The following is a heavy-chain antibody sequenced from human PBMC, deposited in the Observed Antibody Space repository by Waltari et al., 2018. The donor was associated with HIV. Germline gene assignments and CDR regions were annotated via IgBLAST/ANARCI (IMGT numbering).Heavy chain of an antibody. J-gene: IGHJ3*02. CDR2: MNPESATP. CDR1: GYTFINND. V-gene: IGHV1-8*01. Sequence: QVQLVQSGAEVKKPGASAKGSCKASGYTFINNDINWVRQDTGQGLVWMGLMNPESATPGYVPNFQVRGRMTRTTATTAAYMELTDLRSADTAVYFCARGRGRYDVWSGYSSPGDAFDIWGQGTVVTVSS. CDR3: ARGRGRYDVWSGYSSPGDAFDI. D-gene: IGHD3-3*01.